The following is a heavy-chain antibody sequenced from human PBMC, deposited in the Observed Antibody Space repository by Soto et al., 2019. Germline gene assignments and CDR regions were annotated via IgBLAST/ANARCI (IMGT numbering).Heavy chain of an antibody. V-gene: IGHV1-2*04. J-gene: IGHJ3*02. CDR1: GYTFTGYY. CDR3: ARDHCSSTSCYTTDAFDI. CDR2: INPNSGGT. D-gene: IGHD2-2*02. Sequence: ASVKVSCKASGYTFTGYYMHWVRQAPGQGLEWKGWINPNSGGTNYAQKFQGWVTMTRDTSISTAYMELSRLRSDDTAVYYCARDHCSSTSCYTTDAFDIWGQGTMVTVSS.